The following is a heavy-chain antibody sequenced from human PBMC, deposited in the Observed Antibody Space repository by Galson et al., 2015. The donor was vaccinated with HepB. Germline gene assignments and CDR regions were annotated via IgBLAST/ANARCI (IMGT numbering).Heavy chain of an antibody. CDR2: IKNKVYGGTT. V-gene: IGHV3-49*03. CDR1: GFTFGDYT. Sequence: SLRLSCAGCGFTFGDYTMSWFRQAPGKGLEWVSSIKNKVYGGTTLYAATVQGRFTISRDDSTSITYLEMNSLKIEDTAVTPYSSDAFDIWGQGTMVTVSP. CDR3: SSDAFDI. J-gene: IGHJ3*02. D-gene: IGHD6-13*01.